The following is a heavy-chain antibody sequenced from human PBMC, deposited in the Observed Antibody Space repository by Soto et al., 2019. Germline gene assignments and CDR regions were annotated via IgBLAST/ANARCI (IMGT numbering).Heavy chain of an antibody. V-gene: IGHV2-26*01. CDR1: GFSLSNSRMG. Sequence: SGPTLVNPTETLTLTCTVSGFSLSNSRMGVSWIRQPPGKALEWLAHIFSNDEKSYSTSLKSRLTISKDTSKSQVVLTMTNMDPVDTATYYCARVVTVTYYYYGMEVWGQGTTVNVSS. CDR3: ARVVTVTYYYYGMEV. J-gene: IGHJ6*01. D-gene: IGHD2-15*01. CDR2: IFSNDEK.